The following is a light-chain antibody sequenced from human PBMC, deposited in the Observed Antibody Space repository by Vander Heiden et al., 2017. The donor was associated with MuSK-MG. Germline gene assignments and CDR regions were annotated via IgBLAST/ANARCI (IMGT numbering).Light chain of an antibody. V-gene: IGKV3-20*01. CDR2: GAS. Sequence: EGELTQSPGTLSLSPGDRATLSCRASQSVTSTYLAWYQQKPGQAPRLLIYGASSMATGIPSRFSGSGSGTDFTLTISRLEPEDFAAYYCQQYDSSPHTFGRGTKLQIK. CDR3: QQYDSSPHT. J-gene: IGKJ4*01. CDR1: QSVTSTY.